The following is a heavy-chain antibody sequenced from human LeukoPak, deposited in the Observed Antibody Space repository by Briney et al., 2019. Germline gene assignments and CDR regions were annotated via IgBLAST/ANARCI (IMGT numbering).Heavy chain of an antibody. Sequence: PGGSLRLSCAASGFTFSSYAMSWVRQAPGKGLEWVSAISGSGGSTYYAGSVKGRFTISRDNSKNTLYLQMNSLRVEDTAVFYCARDQYDTWSRRGNFDSWGQGTLVIVSS. J-gene: IGHJ4*02. CDR2: ISGSGGST. CDR1: GFTFSSYA. D-gene: IGHD3-3*01. CDR3: ARDQYDTWSRRGNFDS. V-gene: IGHV3-23*01.